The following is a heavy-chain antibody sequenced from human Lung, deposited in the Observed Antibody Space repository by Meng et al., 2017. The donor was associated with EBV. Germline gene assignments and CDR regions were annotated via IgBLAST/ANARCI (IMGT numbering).Heavy chain of an antibody. D-gene: IGHD1-26*01. CDR1: GHTFTNYG. CDR3: ARVEVGITSGDY. CDR2: ISAYNGNT. J-gene: IGHJ4*02. Sequence: QAQLVESGGEVEKPGASVKVSCKASGHTFTNYGITWVRQAPGQGLEWMGWISAYNGNTNYAQTLQGRLTMTTDTSTSTAYMELRSLRSDDTAVYYCARVEVGITSGDYWGQGTLVTVSS. V-gene: IGHV1-18*01.